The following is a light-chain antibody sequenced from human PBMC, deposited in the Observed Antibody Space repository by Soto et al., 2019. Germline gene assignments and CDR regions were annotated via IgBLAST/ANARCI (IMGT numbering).Light chain of an antibody. CDR2: GAS. V-gene: IGKV3-20*01. CDR3: QQYDSFSVT. J-gene: IGKJ1*01. CDR1: QSVSSN. Sequence: MAPSQSTDTLSVSPGERATLSCSASQSVSSNLAWYQQKPGQAPRLLIYGASIRATGIPDRFSGSGSGTDFTLTIIRLEPDDFATYYCQQYDSFSVTFGQGTKVDIK.